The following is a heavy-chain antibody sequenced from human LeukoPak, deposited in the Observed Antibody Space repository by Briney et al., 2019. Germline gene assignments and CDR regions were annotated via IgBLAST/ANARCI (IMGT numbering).Heavy chain of an antibody. CDR2: IYYSGST. Sequence: SETLSLTCTVSGDSITSYYWNWVRQPPGKGLEWIGYIYYSGSTNYNPSLKSRVTISVDTSKNQFSLKLSSVTAADTAVYYCAGDPVVVVAASDYYYYYGMDVWGQGTTVTVS. CDR3: AGDPVVVVAASDYYYYYGMDV. CDR1: GDSITSYY. D-gene: IGHD2-15*01. J-gene: IGHJ6*02. V-gene: IGHV4-59*01.